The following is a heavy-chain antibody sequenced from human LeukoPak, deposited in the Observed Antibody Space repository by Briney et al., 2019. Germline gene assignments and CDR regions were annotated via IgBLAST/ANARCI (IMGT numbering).Heavy chain of an antibody. CDR2: IYYSGST. CDR1: GGSISSYY. J-gene: IGHJ4*02. V-gene: IGHV4-39*01. Sequence: PSETLSLTCTVSGGSISSYYWGWIRQPPGKGLEWIGSIYYSGSTYYNPSLKSRVTISVDTSKNQFSLKLSSVTAADTAVYYCASGGRYCSSTSCYYFDYWGQGTLVTVSS. CDR3: ASGGRYCSSTSCYYFDY. D-gene: IGHD2-2*01.